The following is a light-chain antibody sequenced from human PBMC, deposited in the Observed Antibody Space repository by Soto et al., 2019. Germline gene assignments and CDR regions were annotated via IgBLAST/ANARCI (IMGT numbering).Light chain of an antibody. V-gene: IGKV1-39*01. CDR2: AAA. J-gene: IGKJ1*01. CDR1: QSISTY. Sequence: DIRLTQSPSSLSASVGDRVTISCRASQSISTYLMWYQQKPGKAPNLLIFAAANLEIGIPSRFSGSGSGTDFTLSISNLQPEDFATYFCQQTYVTPPWAFGQGTKVDIK. CDR3: QQTYVTPPWA.